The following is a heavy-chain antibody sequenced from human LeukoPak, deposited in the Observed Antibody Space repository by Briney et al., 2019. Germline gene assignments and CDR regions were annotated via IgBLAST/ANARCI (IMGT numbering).Heavy chain of an antibody. CDR1: GFTFSDYY. CDR2: ISSSGSTI. CDR3: AKDVPYYDFSYGMDV. J-gene: IGHJ6*02. V-gene: IGHV3-11*01. D-gene: IGHD3-3*01. Sequence: GGSLRLSCAASGFTFSDYYMSWIRQAPGKGLEWVSYISSSGSTIYYADSVKGRFTISRDNAKNSLYLQMNSLRAEDTAVYYCAKDVPYYDFSYGMDVWGQGTTVTVSS.